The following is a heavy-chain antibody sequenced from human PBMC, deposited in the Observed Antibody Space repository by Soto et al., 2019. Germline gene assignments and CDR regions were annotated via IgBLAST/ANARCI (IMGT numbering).Heavy chain of an antibody. V-gene: IGHV3-30*18. J-gene: IGHJ4*02. CDR2: ISYDGSNK. Sequence: QVQLVESGGGVVQPGRSLRLSCAASGFTFSSYGMHWVRQAPGKGLEGVAVISYDGSNKYYADSVKGRFTISRDNSKNTLYLQMNSLRAEDTAVYYCAKENYVWGSYRLMYFDYWGQGTLVTVSS. CDR3: AKENYVWGSYRLMYFDY. CDR1: GFTFSSYG. D-gene: IGHD3-16*02.